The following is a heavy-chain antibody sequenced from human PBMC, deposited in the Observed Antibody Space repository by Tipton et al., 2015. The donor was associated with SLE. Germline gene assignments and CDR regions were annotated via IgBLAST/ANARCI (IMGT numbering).Heavy chain of an antibody. CDR3: ARSMVVAVVAAAYGMDV. V-gene: IGHV1-8*01. CDR2: MNPNSGNR. CDR1: GYTFTSYD. D-gene: IGHD2-15*01. Sequence: QSGPEVKKPGASVTVSCKASGYTFTSYDIYWVRQATGQGLEWMGWMNPNSGNRAYAQKFQGRVTMTRNTSISTAYMELSSLRSEDTAVYYCARSMVVAVVAAAYGMDVWGQGTTVTVS. J-gene: IGHJ6*02.